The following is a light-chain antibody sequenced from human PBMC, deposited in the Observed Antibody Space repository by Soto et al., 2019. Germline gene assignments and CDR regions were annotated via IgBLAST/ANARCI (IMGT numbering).Light chain of an antibody. V-gene: IGKV3-20*01. CDR2: GAC. CDR3: QQYGSSPGT. CDR1: QSISSSY. Sequence: EIVLTQSPGTLSLSPGERATLSCRASQSISSSYLAWYQQKHGQAPRLLIYGACSRATGIPDRFSGSGSGTDFTLTISRLEPEDFAVYYCQQYGSSPGTFGQGTKLEIK. J-gene: IGKJ2*01.